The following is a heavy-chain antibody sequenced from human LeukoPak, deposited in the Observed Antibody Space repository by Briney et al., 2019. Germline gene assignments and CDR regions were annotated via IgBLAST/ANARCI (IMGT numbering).Heavy chain of an antibody. CDR1: GYTFTGYY. CDR3: ARSYYGSGSYYLS. Sequence: ASVKVSCKASGYTFTGYYMHWVRQAPGQGLEWMGWINPNSGDTNYAQKFQGRVTMTRDTSISTAYMELSRLRSDDTAVYYCARSYYGSGSYYLSWGQGTLVTVSS. V-gene: IGHV1-2*02. CDR2: INPNSGDT. J-gene: IGHJ5*02. D-gene: IGHD3-10*01.